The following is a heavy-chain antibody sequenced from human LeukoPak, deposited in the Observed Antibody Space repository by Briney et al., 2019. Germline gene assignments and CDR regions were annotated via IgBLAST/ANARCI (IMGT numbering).Heavy chain of an antibody. Sequence: PSETLSLTCAVSGDSISSYYWSWIRQPPGKGLEWIGYIYYSGSTNCNPALKSRVTISVDTSKNQFSLKLTSVTAADTAVYYCARLRYYYDSSGSQRAAFDIWGQGTMVTVSS. J-gene: IGHJ3*02. CDR3: ARLRYYYDSSGSQRAAFDI. D-gene: IGHD3-22*01. CDR2: IYYSGST. V-gene: IGHV4-59*01. CDR1: GDSISSYY.